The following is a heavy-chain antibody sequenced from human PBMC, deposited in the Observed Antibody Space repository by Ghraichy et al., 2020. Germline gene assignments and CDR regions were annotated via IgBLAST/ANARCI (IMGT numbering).Heavy chain of an antibody. CDR1: GFTFGDYA. J-gene: IGHJ3*02. CDR2: IRSKAYGGTT. D-gene: IGHD3-10*01. Sequence: GGSLRLSCTASGFTFGDYAMSWFRQAPGKGLEWVGFIRSKAYGGTTEYAASVKGRFTISRDDSKSIAYLQMNSLKTEDTAVYYCTRGGSWFGESHAFDIWGQGTMVTVSS. V-gene: IGHV3-49*03. CDR3: TRGGSWFGESHAFDI.